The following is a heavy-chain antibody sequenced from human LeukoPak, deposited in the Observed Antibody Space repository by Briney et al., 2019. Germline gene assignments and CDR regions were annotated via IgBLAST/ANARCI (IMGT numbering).Heavy chain of an antibody. D-gene: IGHD2-2*01. V-gene: IGHV4-59*01. CDR1: GESISGFY. CDR2: IYYSGST. J-gene: IGHJ4*02. CDR3: ARSIVVVPTFDY. Sequence: SETLSLTCTVSGESISGFYWNWIRQPPGKGLEWIGYIYYSGSTNYNPSLKSRVTISVDTSKIQFSLKLSSVTAADTAVYYCARSIVVVPTFDYWGQGTLVTVSS.